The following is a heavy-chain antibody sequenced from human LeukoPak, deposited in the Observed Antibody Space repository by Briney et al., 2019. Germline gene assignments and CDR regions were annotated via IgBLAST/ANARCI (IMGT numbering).Heavy chain of an antibody. J-gene: IGHJ4*02. CDR1: GYTFTGYY. V-gene: IGHV1-69*05. CDR3: ARGPDL. CDR2: IIPIFGTA. Sequence: SVKVSCKASGYTFTGYYMHWVRQAPGQGLEWMGGIIPIFGTANYAQKFQGRVTITTDESTSTAYMELSSLRSEDTAVYYCARGPDLWGQGTLVTVSS. D-gene: IGHD1-14*01.